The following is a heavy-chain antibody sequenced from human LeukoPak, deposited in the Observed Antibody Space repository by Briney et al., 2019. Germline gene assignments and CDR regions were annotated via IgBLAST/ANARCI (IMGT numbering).Heavy chain of an antibody. CDR3: ARDPYSGSYGDYYYYYMDV. D-gene: IGHD1-26*01. Sequence: GGTLRLSCAASGFTFSSYGMNWVRQAPGKGLEWVSGISGSGDSTYYADSVRGRFTISRDNSKNTLYLQMNSLRAEDTAVYYCARDPYSGSYGDYYYYYMDVWGKGTTVTISS. CDR2: ISGSGDST. CDR1: GFTFSSYG. V-gene: IGHV3-23*01. J-gene: IGHJ6*03.